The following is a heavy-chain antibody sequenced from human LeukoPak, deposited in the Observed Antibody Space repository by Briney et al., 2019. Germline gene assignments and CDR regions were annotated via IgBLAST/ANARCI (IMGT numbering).Heavy chain of an antibody. J-gene: IGHJ4*02. CDR1: GFTFSSYA. Sequence: PGGSLRLSCAASGFTFSSYAMHWVRQAPGKGLEWVAFIRYDGSNKYYADSVKGRFTISRDNAKNSLYLQMNSLRAEDTAVYYCARAAALLDYWGQGTLVTVSS. CDR3: ARAAALLDY. V-gene: IGHV3-30*02. D-gene: IGHD2-2*01. CDR2: IRYDGSNK.